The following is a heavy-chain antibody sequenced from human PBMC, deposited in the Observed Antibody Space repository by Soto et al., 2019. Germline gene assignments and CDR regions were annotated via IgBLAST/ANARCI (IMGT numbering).Heavy chain of an antibody. CDR3: ARYGSGARNYYYYGMDV. CDR1: GYTFTGYY. D-gene: IGHD3-10*01. V-gene: IGHV1-2*02. Sequence: QVQLVQSGAEVKKPGASVKVSCKASGYTFTGYYMHWVRQAPGQGLEWMGWINPNSGGTNYAQKFQGRVTMTRDTSISTAYMELSRLRSDDTAVYYCARYGSGARNYYYYGMDVWGQGTTVTVSS. J-gene: IGHJ6*02. CDR2: INPNSGGT.